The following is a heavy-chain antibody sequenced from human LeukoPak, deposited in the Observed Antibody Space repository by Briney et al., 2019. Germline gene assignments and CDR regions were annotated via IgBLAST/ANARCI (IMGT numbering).Heavy chain of an antibody. J-gene: IGHJ4*01. Sequence: GESLKISFKGSGXRFTSNCIGWVRQMPGKGLEWMGIIYPADSDTRYSPSFQGQVTMSADKSISTAYLQWGSLKASDTAIYYFARLGGWDYGDSLDYWGQGNLVT. CDR2: IYPADSDT. D-gene: IGHD4-17*01. CDR3: ARLGGWDYGDSLDY. CDR1: GXRFTSNC. V-gene: IGHV5-51*01.